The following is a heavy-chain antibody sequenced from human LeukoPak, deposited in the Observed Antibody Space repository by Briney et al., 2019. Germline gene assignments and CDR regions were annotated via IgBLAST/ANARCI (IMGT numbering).Heavy chain of an antibody. D-gene: IGHD4-17*01. Sequence: GGSLRLSCAASGFTFSSYDMSWVRQAPGKGLEWVSAISGSGGSTYYADSVKGRFTISRDNSKNTLYLQMNSLRAEDTAVYYCAKARGDNYYYYYMDVWGKGTTVTVSS. V-gene: IGHV3-23*01. CDR1: GFTFSSYD. J-gene: IGHJ6*03. CDR3: AKARGDNYYYYYMDV. CDR2: ISGSGGST.